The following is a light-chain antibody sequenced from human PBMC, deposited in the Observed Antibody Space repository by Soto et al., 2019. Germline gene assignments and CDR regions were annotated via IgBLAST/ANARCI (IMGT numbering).Light chain of an antibody. J-gene: IGKJ4*01. V-gene: IGKV1-13*02. CDR3: LLFNTYPQA. CDR1: QGIGSA. Sequence: AIQLTQSPSSLSASIGDRVTITCRARQGIGSALAWYQEAPGKPPKLLIFDAATLENGVTSRFSGGGSGTDFTLTISSRQPEDFATYYCLLFNTYPQAFGGGTKVEIK. CDR2: DAA.